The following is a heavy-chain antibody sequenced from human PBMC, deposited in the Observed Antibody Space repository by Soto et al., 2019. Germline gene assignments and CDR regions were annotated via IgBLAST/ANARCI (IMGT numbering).Heavy chain of an antibody. CDR2: IIPILGIA. D-gene: IGHD4-17*01. J-gene: IGHJ4*02. V-gene: IGHV1-69*02. CDR1: GGTFSSYT. Sequence: QVQLVQSGAEVKKPGSSVKVSCKASGGTFSSYTISWVRQAPGQGLEWMGRIIPILGIANYAQKFQGRVTITADKATSTAYMELSSLRSEDTAVYYCARGDGDSHFDYWGQGTLVTVSS. CDR3: ARGDGDSHFDY.